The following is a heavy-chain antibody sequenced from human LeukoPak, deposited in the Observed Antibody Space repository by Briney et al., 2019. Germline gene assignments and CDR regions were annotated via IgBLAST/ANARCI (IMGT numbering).Heavy chain of an antibody. Sequence: ASVKVSCKASGYTFTGYYMHWARQAPGQGLEWMGWINPNSGGTNYAQKFQGRVTMTRDTSSSTAYMELSRLRFDDTVVYYCARGPRITIFGVVMANDAFDIWGQGTMVTVSS. CDR2: INPNSGGT. J-gene: IGHJ3*02. V-gene: IGHV1-2*02. D-gene: IGHD3-3*01. CDR3: ARGPRITIFGVVMANDAFDI. CDR1: GYTFTGYY.